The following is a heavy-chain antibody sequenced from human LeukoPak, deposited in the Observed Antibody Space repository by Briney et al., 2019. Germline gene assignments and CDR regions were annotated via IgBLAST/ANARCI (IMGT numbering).Heavy chain of an antibody. D-gene: IGHD2-15*01. CDR2: IYHSGST. V-gene: IGHV4-38-2*02. CDR1: GYSISSGYY. J-gene: IGHJ4*02. Sequence: SETLSLTCTVSGYSISSGYYWGWIRQPPGKGLEWIGSIYHSGSTYYNPSLKSRVTISVDTSKNQFSLKLSSVTAADTAVYYCARDQRYCSGGSCYSRFDYWGQGTLVTVSS. CDR3: ARDQRYCSGGSCYSRFDY.